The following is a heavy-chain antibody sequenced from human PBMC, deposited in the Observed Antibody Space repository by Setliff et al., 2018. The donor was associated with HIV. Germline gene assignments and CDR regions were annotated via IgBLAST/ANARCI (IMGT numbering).Heavy chain of an antibody. CDR2: ISSTGSYT. D-gene: IGHD1-26*01. Sequence: GGSLRLSCAASGFTFSDYYMSWIRQAPGKGLEWVSYISSTGSYTNYADSVKGRLTISRDNAKNSLYLQMNSLRAEDTAVYYCARDLYTTSYYMTGYWGQGTLVTVSS. CDR3: ARDLYTTSYYMTGY. CDR1: GFTFSDYY. V-gene: IGHV3-11*05. J-gene: IGHJ4*02.